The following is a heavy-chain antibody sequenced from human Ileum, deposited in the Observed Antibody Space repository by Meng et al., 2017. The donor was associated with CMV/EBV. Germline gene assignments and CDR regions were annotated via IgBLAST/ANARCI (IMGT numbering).Heavy chain of an antibody. D-gene: IGHD2-2*01. J-gene: IGHJ4*02. Sequence: SGGTFSSYAISWVRQAPGQGLEWMGGIIPIFGTANYAQKFQGRVTITTDESTSTAYMELSSLRSEDTAVYYCARSPASIVVGYFDYWGQGTLVTVSS. CDR2: IIPIFGTA. CDR1: GGTFSSYA. CDR3: ARSPASIVVGYFDY. V-gene: IGHV1-69*05.